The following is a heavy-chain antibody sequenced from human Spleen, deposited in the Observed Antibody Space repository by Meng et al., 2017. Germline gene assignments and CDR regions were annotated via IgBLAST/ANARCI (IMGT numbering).Heavy chain of an antibody. CDR1: RFTFSSYS. V-gene: IGHV3-21*01. Sequence: GESLKISCAASRFTFSSYSMNWVRQAPGKGLEWVSSISSSSSYIYYADSVKGRFTISRDNAKNSLYLQMNSLRAEDTAVYYCARAPGIAAAGTGFDYWGQGTLVTVSS. CDR3: ARAPGIAAAGTGFDY. D-gene: IGHD6-13*01. CDR2: ISSSSSYI. J-gene: IGHJ4*02.